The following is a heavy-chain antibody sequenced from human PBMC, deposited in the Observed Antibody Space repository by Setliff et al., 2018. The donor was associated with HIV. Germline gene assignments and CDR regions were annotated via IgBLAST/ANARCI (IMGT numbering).Heavy chain of an antibody. CDR2: ISSTGGST. J-gene: IGHJ3*02. V-gene: IGHV3-64*01. Sequence: RLSCAASGFTFSSYAMHWVRQAPGKGLEYVSAISSTGGSTYYANSVKGRFTISRDNSKNTLYLQMGSLRAEYMAVYYCARDGYYYDSSGYSSAFDIWGQGTMVTVSS. CDR1: GFTFSSYA. D-gene: IGHD3-22*01. CDR3: ARDGYYYDSSGYSSAFDI.